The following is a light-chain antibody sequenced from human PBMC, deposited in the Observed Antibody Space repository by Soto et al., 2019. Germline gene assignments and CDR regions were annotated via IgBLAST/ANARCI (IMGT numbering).Light chain of an antibody. Sequence: SYELTQAPSVSVAPGQTGRITCGGNNIAIKSVHWYQQKSGQAPVLVVYDDGDRPSGIPERFSGSNSGNTATLTITRVEAGDEADYHCQVWDSSSDHRVVFGGGTKLTVL. J-gene: IGLJ2*01. CDR2: DDG. CDR1: NIAIKS. CDR3: QVWDSSSDHRVV. V-gene: IGLV3-21*02.